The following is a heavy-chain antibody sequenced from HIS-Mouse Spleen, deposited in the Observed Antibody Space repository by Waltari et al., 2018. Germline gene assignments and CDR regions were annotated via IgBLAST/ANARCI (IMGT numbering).Heavy chain of an antibody. CDR3: ARASRDLLLPRYFDL. J-gene: IGHJ2*01. CDR1: GGSISSYY. Sequence: QVQLQESGPGLVKPSETLSLTCTVSGGSISSYYWSWIRPPPGKGLEWIGYYSGSTNYNPFLKSRVTISVDTSKNQFSLKLSSVTAADTAVYYCARASRDLLLPRYFDLWGRGTLVTVSS. CDR2: YYSGST. V-gene: IGHV4-59*01.